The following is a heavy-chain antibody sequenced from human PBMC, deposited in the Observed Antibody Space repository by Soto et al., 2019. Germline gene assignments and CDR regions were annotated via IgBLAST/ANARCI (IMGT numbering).Heavy chain of an antibody. D-gene: IGHD2-15*01. CDR2: IIPIFGTA. J-gene: IGHJ5*02. V-gene: IGHV1-69*01. CDR1: GGTFSSYA. CDR3: AREIRLTRYCSGGSCLGGWFDP. Sequence: QVQLVQSGAEVKKPGSSVKVSCKASGGTFSSYAISWVRQAPGQGLEWMGGIIPIFGTANSAQKFQGRVTITADESTSTAYMELSSLRSEDTAVYYCAREIRLTRYCSGGSCLGGWFDPWGQGTLVTVSS.